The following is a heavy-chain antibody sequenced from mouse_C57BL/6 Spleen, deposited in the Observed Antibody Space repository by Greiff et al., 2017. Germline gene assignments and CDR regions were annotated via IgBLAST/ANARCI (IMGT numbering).Heavy chain of an antibody. D-gene: IGHD3-2*02. CDR1: GYAFSSSW. CDR3: AKRLTAQAPYFDY. V-gene: IGHV1-82*01. CDR2: IYPGDGDT. Sequence: VKLQESGPELVQPGASVKISCKASGYAFSSSWMNWVKQRPGKGLEWVGGIYPGDGDTYYNGKFKGKDTLTADKSSSTAYMQLSSLTSEDSAVYFWAKRLTAQAPYFDYWGQGTTLTVAT. J-gene: IGHJ2*01.